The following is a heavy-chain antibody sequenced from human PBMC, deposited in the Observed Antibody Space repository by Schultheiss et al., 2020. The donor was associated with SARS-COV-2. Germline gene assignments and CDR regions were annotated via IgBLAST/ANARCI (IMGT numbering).Heavy chain of an antibody. CDR2: INHSRST. CDR3: ARGPSLLFDY. D-gene: IGHD3-10*01. Sequence: SETLSLTCAVYGGSFSGYYWSWIRQPPGKGLEWIGEINHSRSTNYNPSLKSRVTISVDTSKNQFSLKLSSVTAADTAVYYCARGPSLLFDYWGQGTLVTVSS. V-gene: IGHV4-34*01. CDR1: GGSFSGYY. J-gene: IGHJ4*02.